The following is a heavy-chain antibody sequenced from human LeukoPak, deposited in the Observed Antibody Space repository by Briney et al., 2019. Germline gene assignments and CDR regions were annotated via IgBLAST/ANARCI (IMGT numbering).Heavy chain of an antibody. CDR2: IKQDGSEK. Sequence: GGSLPLSCPASGFTFSSYWMSWVRQAPGKGLEWVANIKQDGSEKYYVASVKGRFTISRANAKNSLYWQMNTLRPEDTAVYYGARLGVVVAATPLFDLWREETVVSVS. D-gene: IGHD2-15*01. CDR1: GFTFSSYW. J-gene: IGHJ5*02. V-gene: IGHV3-7*04. CDR3: ARLGVVVAATPLFDL.